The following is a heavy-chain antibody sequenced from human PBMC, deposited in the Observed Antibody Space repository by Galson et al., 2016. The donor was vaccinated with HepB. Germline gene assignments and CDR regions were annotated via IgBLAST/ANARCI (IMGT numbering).Heavy chain of an antibody. V-gene: IGHV3-49*03. CDR1: GFTFGDYA. CDR2: IRSKDYGGTP. Sequence: SLRLSCAASGFTFGDYAMSWFRQAPGKGLEWVGFIRSKDYGGTPEDAASVRGRFRISRDDSKSIAYLQMNSLKSEDTAVYYCSRGPLAYYNDSDAAFDIWGHGTMVTVSP. D-gene: IGHD3-22*01. J-gene: IGHJ3*02. CDR3: SRGPLAYYNDSDAAFDI.